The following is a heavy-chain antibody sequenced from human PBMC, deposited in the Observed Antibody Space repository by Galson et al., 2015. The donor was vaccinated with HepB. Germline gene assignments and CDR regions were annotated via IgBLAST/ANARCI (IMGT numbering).Heavy chain of an antibody. CDR2: ISAYNGNT. D-gene: IGHD3-10*01. CDR1: GYTFTSCG. J-gene: IGHJ5*02. V-gene: IGHV1-18*04. CDR3: ARSAPRITMVRGINP. Sequence: SVKVSCKASGYTFTSCGISWVRQAPGQGLEWMGWISAYNGNTNYAQKLQGRVTMTTDTSTSTAYMELRSLRSDDTAVYYCARSAPRITMVRGINPWGQGTLVTVSS.